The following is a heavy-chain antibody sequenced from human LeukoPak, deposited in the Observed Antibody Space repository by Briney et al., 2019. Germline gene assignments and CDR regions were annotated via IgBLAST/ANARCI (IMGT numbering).Heavy chain of an antibody. D-gene: IGHD1-26*01. CDR1: GYTFTSYG. V-gene: IGHV1-18*01. Sequence: ASVKVSCKASGYTFTSYGISWVRQAPGQGLEWMGWISAYNGNTNYAQKLQGRVTMTTDTSTSTAYMELRSLRSDNTAAYYCARRGSYYTYYYGMDVWGQGTTVTVSS. CDR3: ARRGSYYTYYYGMDV. J-gene: IGHJ6*02. CDR2: ISAYNGNT.